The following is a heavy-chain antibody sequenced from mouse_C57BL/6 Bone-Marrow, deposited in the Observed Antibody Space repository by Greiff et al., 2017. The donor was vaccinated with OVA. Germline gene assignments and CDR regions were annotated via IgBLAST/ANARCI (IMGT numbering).Heavy chain of an antibody. CDR2: IYPRSGNT. Sequence: QVQLQQSGAELVRPGASVKLSCKASGYTFTSYGISWVKQRTGQGLEWIGEIYPRSGNTYYNEKFKGKATLTADKSSSTAYMELRSLTSEDSAVYFCARGAYYYDYAWFAYWGQGTLVTVSA. D-gene: IGHD2-4*01. CDR1: GYTFTSYG. J-gene: IGHJ3*01. CDR3: ARGAYYYDYAWFAY. V-gene: IGHV1-81*01.